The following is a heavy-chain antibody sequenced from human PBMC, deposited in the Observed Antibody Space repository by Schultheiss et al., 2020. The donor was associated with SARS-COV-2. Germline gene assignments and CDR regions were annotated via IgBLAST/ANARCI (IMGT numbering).Heavy chain of an antibody. CDR1: GGSISNYY. CDR3: ARDPDRYYYYGMDV. CDR2: IYNSGST. J-gene: IGHJ6*02. V-gene: IGHV4-4*07. Sequence: SETLSLTCTVSGGSISNYYWSWIRQPAGKGLECIGLIYNSGSTNYNPSLKSRVTISVDTSKNQFSLRLSSVTAADTAVYYCARDPDRYYYYGMDVWGQGTTVTVAS. D-gene: IGHD1-14*01.